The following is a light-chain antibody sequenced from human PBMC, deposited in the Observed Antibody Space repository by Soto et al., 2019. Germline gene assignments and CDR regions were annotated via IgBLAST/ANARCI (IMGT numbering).Light chain of an antibody. J-gene: IGLJ1*01. CDR3: SSYTTSAPYV. CDR2: EVT. Sequence: QSVLTQPASVSGSPGQSITISCTGTSSDVGAYNFVSWYQHHPGRAPKLIIYEVTIRPSGVSNRFSGSKSGNTASLTIPGLQAEDEADYYCSSYTTSAPYVFGSGTQLTVL. V-gene: IGLV2-14*01. CDR1: SSDVGAYNF.